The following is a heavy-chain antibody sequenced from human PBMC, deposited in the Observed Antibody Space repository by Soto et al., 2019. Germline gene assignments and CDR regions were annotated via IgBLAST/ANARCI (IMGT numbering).Heavy chain of an antibody. CDR3: AHREIGAGRAAAQAFDI. Sequence: QITLKESGPTLVKPTQTLTLTCTFSGFSLSTSGVGVGWIRQPPGKALEWLALIYWEDDKRYSPSLKSRLTITKDTSKNQVVLTMTNMDPVDTATYYCAHREIGAGRAAAQAFDIWGQGTMVTVSS. CDR1: GFSLSTSGVG. V-gene: IGHV2-5*02. D-gene: IGHD6-13*01. CDR2: IYWEDDK. J-gene: IGHJ3*02.